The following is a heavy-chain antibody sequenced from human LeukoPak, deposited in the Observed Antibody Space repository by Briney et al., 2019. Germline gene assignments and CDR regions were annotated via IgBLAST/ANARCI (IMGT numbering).Heavy chain of an antibody. CDR1: GFTFRTYG. CDR2: ISYDGSNK. Sequence: GGSLRLSCAASGFTFRTYGMHWVRQAPGKGLEWVAVISYDGSNKYYADSVKGRFTISRDNSKNTLYLQMNSLRAEDTAVYYCARERENTGALDIWGQGTVVTVSS. D-gene: IGHD4-17*01. CDR3: ARERENTGALDI. V-gene: IGHV3-30*03. J-gene: IGHJ3*02.